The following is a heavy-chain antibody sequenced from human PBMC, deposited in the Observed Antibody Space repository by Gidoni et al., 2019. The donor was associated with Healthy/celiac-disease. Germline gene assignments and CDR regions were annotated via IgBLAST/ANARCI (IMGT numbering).Heavy chain of an antibody. Sequence: QITLKESGPTLVKPTQTLTLTSHAPGFSLRTSGVGVGWIRKPPGKALEWLALIYCDDDKRYRPSLKSMLTINKDTSKNQVVLTMTNMDPVDTATYYCAHLSGFGGSCLWFVPWGQGTLVTVSS. V-gene: IGHV2-5*02. CDR2: IYCDDDK. D-gene: IGHD2-15*01. CDR1: GFSLRTSGVG. J-gene: IGHJ5*02. CDR3: AHLSGFGGSCLWFVP.